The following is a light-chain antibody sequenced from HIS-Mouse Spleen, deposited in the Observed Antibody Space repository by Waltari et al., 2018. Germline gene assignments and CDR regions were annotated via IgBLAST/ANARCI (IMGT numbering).Light chain of an antibody. J-gene: IGKJ1*01. CDR2: DAS. Sequence: DIQMTQSPSSLSASGGDRVTITCQASQDISNYLNWYQQKPGKAPKLLIYDASNLETGVQSRFSGSGSGTDFPFTISSLQPEDIATYYCQKYDNLPWTFGQGTKVEIK. CDR3: QKYDNLPWT. CDR1: QDISNY. V-gene: IGKV1-33*01.